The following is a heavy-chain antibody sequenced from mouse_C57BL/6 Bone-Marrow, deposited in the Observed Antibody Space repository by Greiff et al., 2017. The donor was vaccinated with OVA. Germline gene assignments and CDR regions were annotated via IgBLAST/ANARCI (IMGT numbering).Heavy chain of an antibody. D-gene: IGHD1-1*01. V-gene: IGHV5-12*01. CDR1: GFTFSDYY. Sequence: DVKLVESGGGLVQPGGSLKLSCAASGFTFSDYYMYWVRQTPEKRLEWVAYISNGGGSTYYPDTVKGRFTISRDNAKNTLYLQMSRLKSEDTAMYYCARHGTVVASYFDYWGQGTTLTVSS. J-gene: IGHJ2*01. CDR3: ARHGTVVASYFDY. CDR2: ISNGGGST.